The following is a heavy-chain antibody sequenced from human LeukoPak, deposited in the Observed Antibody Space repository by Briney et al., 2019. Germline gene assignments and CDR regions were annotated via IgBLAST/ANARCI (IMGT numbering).Heavy chain of an antibody. CDR2: IIPIFGTA. CDR1: GYTFTSYD. CDR3: ARDHSVAGLNLGFWFDP. Sequence: GASVKVSCKASGYTFTSYDINWVRQAPGQGLEWMGGIIPIFGTANYAQKFQSRVTITADESTSTAYMELSSLRSEDTAVYYCARDHSVAGLNLGFWFDPWGQGTLVTVSS. J-gene: IGHJ5*02. D-gene: IGHD6-19*01. V-gene: IGHV1-69*13.